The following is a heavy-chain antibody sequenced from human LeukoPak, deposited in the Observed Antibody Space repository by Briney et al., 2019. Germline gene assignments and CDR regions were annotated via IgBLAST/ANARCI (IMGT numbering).Heavy chain of an antibody. J-gene: IGHJ4*02. CDR2: ISGNGGTT. V-gene: IGHV3-64D*09. CDR3: VKGAESFCDSRSDY. CDR1: GFTFSSYA. Sequence: GGSLRLSCSASGFTFSSYAMHWVRQAPGKGLEYVSAISGNGGTTYYADSVKGRFTISRDKSKNTLYLQMSSLRREDTAVYYCVKGAESFCDSRSDYWGQGTLVTVSS. D-gene: IGHD3-22*01.